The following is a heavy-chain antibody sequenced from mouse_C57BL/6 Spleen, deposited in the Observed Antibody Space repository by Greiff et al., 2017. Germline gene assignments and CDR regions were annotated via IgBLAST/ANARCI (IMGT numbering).Heavy chain of an antibody. CDR2: IYPSDSET. CDR1: GYTFTSYW. D-gene: IGHD3-3*01. Sequence: QVQLQQPGAELVRPGSSVKLSCKASGYTFTSYWMDWVKQRPGQGLEWIGNIYPSDSETNYNQKFKDKATLTVDRSSSTAYMQLSSLTSEDSAVYYYGRGWGFDYWGQGTTLTVSS. CDR3: GRGWGFDY. J-gene: IGHJ2*01. V-gene: IGHV1-61*01.